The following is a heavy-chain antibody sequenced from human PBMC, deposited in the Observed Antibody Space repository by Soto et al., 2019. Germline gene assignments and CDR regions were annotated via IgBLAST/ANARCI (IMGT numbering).Heavy chain of an antibody. J-gene: IGHJ3*02. V-gene: IGHV5-51*01. D-gene: IGHD3-16*02. Sequence: GESLKISCKGSGYSFTSYWIGWVRQMPGKGLEWMGIIYPGDSDTRYSPSFQGQVTISADKSISTAYLQWSSLKASDTAMYYCARRETRYDYIWGSYRLSPFAFDIWGQGTMVTVSS. CDR2: IYPGDSDT. CDR1: GYSFTSYW. CDR3: ARRETRYDYIWGSYRLSPFAFDI.